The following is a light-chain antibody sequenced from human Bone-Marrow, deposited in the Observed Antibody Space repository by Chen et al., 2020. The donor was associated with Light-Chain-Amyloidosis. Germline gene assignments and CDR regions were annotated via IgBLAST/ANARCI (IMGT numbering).Light chain of an antibody. CDR2: DS. V-gene: IGLV3-21*02. CDR1: NIGSTS. Sequence: SYLLTQPSSVSAAPGQTATLACGGNNIGSTSVHWYQTTPGQAPLLVVYDSDRPSGIPERLSGSNSGNTATLTISRVEAGDEADYYCQVWDRSSDRPVFGGGTKLTVL. CDR3: QVWDRSSDRPV. J-gene: IGLJ3*02.